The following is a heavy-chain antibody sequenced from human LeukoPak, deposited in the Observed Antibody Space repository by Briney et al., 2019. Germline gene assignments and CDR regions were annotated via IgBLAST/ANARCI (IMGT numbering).Heavy chain of an antibody. V-gene: IGHV3-21*01. CDR3: ARVVRRDYDWAYYMDV. Sequence: GGSLRLSCTASGFTFSTLAMSWVRQAPGKGLEWVSSISSRGDDTSYADSVKGRFTISRDNAKNSLYLQMNSLRAEDTAVYYCARVVRRDYDWAYYMDVWGKGTTVTVSS. D-gene: IGHD3-16*01. J-gene: IGHJ6*03. CDR2: ISSRGDDT. CDR1: GFTFSTLA.